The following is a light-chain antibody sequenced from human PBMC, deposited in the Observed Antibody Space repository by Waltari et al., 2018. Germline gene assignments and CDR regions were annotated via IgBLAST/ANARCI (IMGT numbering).Light chain of an antibody. CDR3: QQRSYWPLT. Sequence: EIVLTQSPATLSLSPGERATLSCRASESIDSHLAWYQQKPGQAPSLHIYGASNRATGIPGRLSGSRSGTDFTLPISSLDPEELAVYYCQQRSYWPLTFGGGTKVEIK. V-gene: IGKV3-11*01. CDR2: GAS. J-gene: IGKJ4*01. CDR1: ESIDSH.